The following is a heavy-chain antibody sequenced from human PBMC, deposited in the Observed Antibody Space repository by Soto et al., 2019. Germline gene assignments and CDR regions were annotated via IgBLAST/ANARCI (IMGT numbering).Heavy chain of an antibody. J-gene: IGHJ4*02. Sequence: PGESLKISCKGSGYSFTSYWISWVRQMPGKGLEWMGRIDPSDSYTNYSPSFQGHVTISADKSISTAYLQWSSLKASDTAMYYCARLWRWQPNTGIYYFDYWGQGTLVTVSS. D-gene: IGHD3-16*01. CDR1: GYSFTSYW. V-gene: IGHV5-10-1*01. CDR2: IDPSDSYT. CDR3: ARLWRWQPNTGIYYFDY.